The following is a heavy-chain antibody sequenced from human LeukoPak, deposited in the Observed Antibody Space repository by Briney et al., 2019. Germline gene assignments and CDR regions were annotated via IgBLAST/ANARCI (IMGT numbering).Heavy chain of an antibody. Sequence: PGGSLRLSCAASGFTFNTYSMNWVRQAPGKGLEWVSSISSISTYIYYAGSVKGRFTISRDNAKNSLYLQMNSLRAEDTAVYYCAKDSGDIVVVIALYFDYWGQGTLVTVSS. CDR2: ISSISTYI. CDR1: GFTFNTYS. V-gene: IGHV3-21*01. D-gene: IGHD2-21*01. CDR3: AKDSGDIVVVIALYFDY. J-gene: IGHJ4*02.